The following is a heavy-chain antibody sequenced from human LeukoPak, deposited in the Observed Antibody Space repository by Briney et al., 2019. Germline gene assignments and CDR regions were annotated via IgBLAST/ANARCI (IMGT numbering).Heavy chain of an antibody. J-gene: IGHJ3*02. CDR3: ARRGDIAAAGDAFDI. CDR1: GYTFTSYG. D-gene: IGHD6-13*01. CDR2: ISAYNGNT. V-gene: IGHV1-18*01. Sequence: LRASVKVSCKASGYTFTSYGISWVRQAPGQGLEWMGWISAYNGNTNYAQRLQGRVTMTTDTSTSTAYMELRSLRSDDTAVYYCARRGDIAAAGDAFDIWGQGTMVTVSS.